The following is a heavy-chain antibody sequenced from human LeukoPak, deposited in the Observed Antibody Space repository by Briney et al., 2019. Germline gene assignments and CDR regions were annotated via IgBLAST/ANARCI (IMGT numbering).Heavy chain of an antibody. J-gene: IGHJ4*02. V-gene: IGHV1-2*06. CDR3: ACGYPNYFDY. D-gene: IGHD5-12*01. CDR2: INPNSGGT. Sequence: GASVKVPCKTSGYTFTGYYMHWVRQAPGQGLEWMGRINPNSGGTNYAQKFQGRVTMTRDTSISTAYMELSRLRSDDTAVYYCACGYPNYFDYWGQGTLVTVSS. CDR1: GYTFTGYY.